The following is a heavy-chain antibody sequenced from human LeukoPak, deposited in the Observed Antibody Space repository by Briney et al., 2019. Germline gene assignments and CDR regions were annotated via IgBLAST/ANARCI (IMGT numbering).Heavy chain of an antibody. J-gene: IGHJ4*02. V-gene: IGHV1-69*13. CDR3: ARGSTYYDSSGQVPFDY. CDR1: GGTFSSYA. D-gene: IGHD3-22*01. CDR2: IIPIFGTA. Sequence: ASVKVSCKASGGTFSSYAISWVRQAPGQGLEWMGGIIPIFGTANYAQKFQGRVTITADESTSTAYMELSSLRSEDTAVYYCARGSTYYDSSGQVPFDYWGQGTLVTVSS.